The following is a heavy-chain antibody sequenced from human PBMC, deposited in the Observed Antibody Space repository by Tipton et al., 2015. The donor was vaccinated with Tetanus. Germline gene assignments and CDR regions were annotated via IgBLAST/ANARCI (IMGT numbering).Heavy chain of an antibody. J-gene: IGHJ4*02. CDR1: GYMFGSYG. CDR3: ARDQTGWGAGVEY. CDR2: ISSYNGET. V-gene: IGHV1-18*01. D-gene: IGHD3-16*01. Sequence: QSGPEVKKPGASVKVSCKASGYMFGSYGFSWVRQSPGQGLEWLGWISSYNGETSYAQTVQGRVAMTSDTSTSTGHLELRNLTSGDTAVYYCARDQTGWGAGVEYWGQGTLVTVSS.